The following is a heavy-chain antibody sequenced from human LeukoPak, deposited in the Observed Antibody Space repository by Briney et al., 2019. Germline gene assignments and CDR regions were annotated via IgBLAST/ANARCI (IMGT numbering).Heavy chain of an antibody. Sequence: GGSLRLSCAASGFTFDDYGMSWVRQAPGKGLEWVSGINWNGGSTGYADSVKGRFTISGDNAKNSLYLQMNSLRAEDTALYYCARTSYYYYYMDVWGKGTTVTVSS. CDR2: INWNGGST. V-gene: IGHV3-20*04. CDR3: ARTSYYYYYMDV. J-gene: IGHJ6*03. CDR1: GFTFDDYG.